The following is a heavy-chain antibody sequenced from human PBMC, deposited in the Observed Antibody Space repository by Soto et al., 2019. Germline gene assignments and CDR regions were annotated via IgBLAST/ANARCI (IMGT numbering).Heavy chain of an antibody. CDR1: GGLFSSYP. Sequence: GGSVKVSFKASGGLFSSYPISFVRQVPGQGLEWMGGIIPVFQTAYYTQRFQVRVTITAYESTNTAYMELSSLRSEDTAIYYCARGGSGYTWFNEFWGQGTLVTVSS. CDR3: ARGGSGYTWFNEF. J-gene: IGHJ4*02. V-gene: IGHV1-69*13. D-gene: IGHD3-22*01. CDR2: IIPVFQTA.